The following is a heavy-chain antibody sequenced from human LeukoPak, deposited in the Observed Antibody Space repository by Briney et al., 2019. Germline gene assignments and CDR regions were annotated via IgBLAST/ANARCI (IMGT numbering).Heavy chain of an antibody. D-gene: IGHD3-10*01. V-gene: IGHV3-7*01. Sequence: GGSLRLSCAASGFTFSSYWVSWVRQAPGQGLEWVANINGDESEKYYVHSVKARFTISRDNSKNSLYLQMNSLGVDDKSIYYCSRGEGDDYWGQGTLVTVSS. CDR1: GFTFSSYW. CDR2: INGDESEK. J-gene: IGHJ4*02. CDR3: SRGEGDDY.